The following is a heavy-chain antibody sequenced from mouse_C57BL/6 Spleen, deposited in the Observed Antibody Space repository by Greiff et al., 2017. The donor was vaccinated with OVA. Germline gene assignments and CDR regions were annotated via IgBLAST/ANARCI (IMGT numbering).Heavy chain of an antibody. Sequence: QVQLQQSGAELVKPGASVKMSCKASGYTFTSYWITWVKQRPGQGLEWIGDIYPGSGSTNYNEKFKSKATLTVDTSSSTAYMQLSSLTSEDSAVYYCARPDYSNYVRSYAMDYWGQGTSVTVSS. CDR1: GYTFTSYW. CDR2: IYPGSGST. CDR3: ARPDYSNYVRSYAMDY. D-gene: IGHD2-5*01. J-gene: IGHJ4*01. V-gene: IGHV1-55*01.